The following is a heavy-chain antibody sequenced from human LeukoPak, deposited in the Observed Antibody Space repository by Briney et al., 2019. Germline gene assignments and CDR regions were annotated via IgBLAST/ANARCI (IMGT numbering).Heavy chain of an antibody. CDR1: GGSFSGYY. CDR2: INHSGST. Sequence: SETLSLTCAVYGGSFSGYYWSWIRQPPGRGLGWIGEINHSGSTNYNPSLKSRVTISVDTSKNQFSLKLTSVTAADTAVYYCARGERFGELNAFHLWGQGTMVTVSS. D-gene: IGHD3-10*01. J-gene: IGHJ3*01. CDR3: ARGERFGELNAFHL. V-gene: IGHV4-34*01.